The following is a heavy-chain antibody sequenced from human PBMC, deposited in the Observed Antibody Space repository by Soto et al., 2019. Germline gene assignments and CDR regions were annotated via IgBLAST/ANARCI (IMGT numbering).Heavy chain of an antibody. CDR3: AKDRERAAWYEDD. D-gene: IGHD6-13*01. CDR2: ISGSDGST. V-gene: IGHV3-23*01. CDR1: GFSFSSYA. Sequence: PGGSLSLSFVASGFSFSSYAMSWVRQAPGKGLEWVSVISGSDGSTYYADSVKGRFTISRDNSKNTLYLQMNSLRAEDTAVYYWAKDRERAAWYEDDWGPGTRVTVAS. J-gene: IGHJ4*02.